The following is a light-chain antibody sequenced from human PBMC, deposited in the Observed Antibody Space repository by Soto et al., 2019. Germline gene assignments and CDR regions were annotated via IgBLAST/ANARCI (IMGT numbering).Light chain of an antibody. CDR1: QSVTSS. J-gene: IGKJ1*01. Sequence: DIQMTQSPPSLSASVGDRVTITCRASQSVTSSLNWYQQKPGKAPKFLIYATSNLQNGVPSRFSGSGSGTEFTLTISSLQPEDFATYYCQQSYGTPPTFGQGTRWIS. CDR2: ATS. CDR3: QQSYGTPPT. V-gene: IGKV1-39*01.